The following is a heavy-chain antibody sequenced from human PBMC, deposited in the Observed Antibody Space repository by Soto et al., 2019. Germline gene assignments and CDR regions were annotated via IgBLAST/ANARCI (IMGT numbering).Heavy chain of an antibody. CDR1: GGSISSSSYY. V-gene: IGHV4-39*01. Sequence: SETLSLTCTVSGGSISSSSYYWGWIRQPPGKGLEWIGSIYYSGITYYNPSLKSRVTISVDTSKNQFSLKLSSVTAADTAVYYCARHQIVVVPAADGSLSYGMDVWGQGTTVTVS. J-gene: IGHJ6*02. D-gene: IGHD2-2*01. CDR2: IYYSGIT. CDR3: ARHQIVVVPAADGSLSYGMDV.